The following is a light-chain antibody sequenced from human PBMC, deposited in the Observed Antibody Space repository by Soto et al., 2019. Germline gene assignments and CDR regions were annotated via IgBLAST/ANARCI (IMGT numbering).Light chain of an antibody. Sequence: DIQMTQSPSSLSASVGDRVTITCRASQSISNYLNWYQQKPGKAPKLLIYAASILQSGAPLRFSGSGSGTDFTLTISSLRPEDFATYYCQQSYSTPLLTFGGGTNVEIK. J-gene: IGKJ4*01. CDR1: QSISNY. CDR3: QQSYSTPLLT. V-gene: IGKV1-39*01. CDR2: AAS.